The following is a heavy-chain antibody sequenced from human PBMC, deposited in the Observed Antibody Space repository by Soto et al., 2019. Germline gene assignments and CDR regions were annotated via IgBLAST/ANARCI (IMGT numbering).Heavy chain of an antibody. V-gene: IGHV3-30*18. D-gene: IGHD2-8*01. CDR1: GFTFSSYG. Sequence: QVQLVESGGGVVQPGRSLRLSCAASGFTFSSYGMHWVRQAPGKGLEWVAVISYDGSNKYYADSVKGRFTISRDNSKNTLYLQMNSLRAEDTAVYYCAKEPVVLMVYPSGYFDYWGQGTLVTVSS. CDR3: AKEPVVLMVYPSGYFDY. J-gene: IGHJ4*02. CDR2: ISYDGSNK.